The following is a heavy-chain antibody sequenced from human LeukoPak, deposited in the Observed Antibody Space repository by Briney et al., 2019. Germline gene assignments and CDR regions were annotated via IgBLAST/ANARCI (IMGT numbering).Heavy chain of an antibody. CDR3: ATLRRYQLLFPLDY. J-gene: IGHJ4*02. CDR2: FDPEDGET. V-gene: IGHV1-24*01. CDR1: GYTLTELS. Sequence: WASVKVSCKVSGYTLTELSMHWVRQAPGKGLEWMGGFDPEDGETIYAQRFQGRVTMTEDTSTDTAYMELSSLRSEDTAVYYCATLRRYQLLFPLDYWGQGTLVTVSS. D-gene: IGHD2-2*01.